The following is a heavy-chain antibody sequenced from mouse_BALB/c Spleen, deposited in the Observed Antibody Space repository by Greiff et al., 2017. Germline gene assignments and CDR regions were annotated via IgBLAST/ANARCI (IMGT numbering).Heavy chain of an antibody. J-gene: IGHJ2*01. Sequence: QVQLQQPGAELVRPGASVKLSCKASGYTFTSYWINWVKQRPGQGLEWIGNIYPSDSYTNYNQKFKDKATLTADKSSSTAYMELSSLTSEDSAVYYCTRSRGNYPPDYWGQGTTLTVSS. D-gene: IGHD2-1*01. CDR1: GYTFTSYW. CDR3: TRSRGNYPPDY. V-gene: IGHV1-69*02. CDR2: IYPSDSYT.